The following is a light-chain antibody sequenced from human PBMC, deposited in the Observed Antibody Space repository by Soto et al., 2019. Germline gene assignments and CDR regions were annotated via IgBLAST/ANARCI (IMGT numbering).Light chain of an antibody. V-gene: IGKV3-20*01. CDR2: GAS. CDR3: QQYGSSTIN. CDR1: QSVSSSY. J-gene: IGKJ5*01. Sequence: EIVLTQSPGTLSLSPGERATLSCRASQSVSSSYLAWYQQKPGQAPRLLIYGASSRATGIPDRFSGSGSGTDFTLTISRLEPEDFAVYYCQQYGSSTINFGQGTRLETK.